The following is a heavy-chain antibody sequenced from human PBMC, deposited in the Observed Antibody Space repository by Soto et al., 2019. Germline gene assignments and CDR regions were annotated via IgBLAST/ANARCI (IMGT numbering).Heavy chain of an antibody. CDR3: ARSDGVAAAAVDY. J-gene: IGHJ4*02. V-gene: IGHV5-51*01. CDR2: IYPGDSDA. D-gene: IGHD3-3*01. CDR1: GYTFANYW. Sequence: PGESLKISCKGSGYTFANYWIGWVRQMPGKGLEWMGIIYPGDSDARYSPSFQGQVTISADKSISTAYLQWATLKASDTATYYCARSDGVAAAAVDYWGQGTLVNVSS.